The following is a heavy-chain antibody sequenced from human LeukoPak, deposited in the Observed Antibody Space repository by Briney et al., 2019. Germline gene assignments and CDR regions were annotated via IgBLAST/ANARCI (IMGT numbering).Heavy chain of an antibody. CDR2: IEQDGSEK. CDR3: ARDLRTPGFFDY. Sequence: GGSLRLSCAASGFTFNNYWMNWVRQAPGKGLEWVANIEQDGSEKYYVDSVKSRFTISRDNAKNSLSPQMNSLGAEDTAVYYCARDLRTPGFFDYWGQGTLVTVSS. J-gene: IGHJ4*02. CDR1: GFTFNNYW. V-gene: IGHV3-7*01.